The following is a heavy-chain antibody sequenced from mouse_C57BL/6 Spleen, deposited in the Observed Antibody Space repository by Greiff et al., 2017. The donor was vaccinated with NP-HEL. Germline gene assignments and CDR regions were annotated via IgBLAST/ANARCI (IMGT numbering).Heavy chain of an antibody. D-gene: IGHD4-1*01. CDR1: GYSITSGYY. Sequence: EVKLEESGPGLVKPSQSLSLTCSVTGYSITSGYYWNWIRQFPGNKLEWMGYISYDGSNNYNPSLKNRISITRDTSKNQFFLKLNSVTTEDTATYYCAVCFSNWDYFDYWGQGTTLTVSS. J-gene: IGHJ2*01. CDR3: AVCFSNWDYFDY. V-gene: IGHV3-6*01. CDR2: ISYDGSN.